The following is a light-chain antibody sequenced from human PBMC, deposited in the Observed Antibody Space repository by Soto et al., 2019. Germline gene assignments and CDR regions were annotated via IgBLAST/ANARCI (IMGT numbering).Light chain of an antibody. V-gene: IGKV1-5*03. Sequence: DIQMTQSPSTLSASLGDRGTITCRASQSIGSWLAWYQQKPGKAPKVXIYKASSLESGVPSMFSGSGSGTEFTLTISSLQPDDFETYYCQQYNSYSWTFGQGTKVDIK. J-gene: IGKJ1*01. CDR3: QQYNSYSWT. CDR1: QSIGSW. CDR2: KAS.